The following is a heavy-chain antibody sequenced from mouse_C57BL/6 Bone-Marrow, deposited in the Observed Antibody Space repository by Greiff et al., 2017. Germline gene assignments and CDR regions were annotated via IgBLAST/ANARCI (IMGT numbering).Heavy chain of an antibody. CDR1: GYAFSSSW. J-gene: IGHJ2*01. CDR3: ARGLFLDY. V-gene: IGHV1-82*01. Sequence: QVQLKESGPELVKPGASVKISCKASGYAFSSSWMNWVQQRPGKGLEWIGRIYPGDGDTNYNGKFKGKATLTADKSSSTAYMQLSSLTSEDSAVYFCARGLFLDYWGQGTTLTVSS. CDR2: IYPGDGDT. D-gene: IGHD3-1*01.